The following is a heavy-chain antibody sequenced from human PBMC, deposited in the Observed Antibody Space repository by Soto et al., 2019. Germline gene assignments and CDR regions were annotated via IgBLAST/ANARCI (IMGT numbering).Heavy chain of an antibody. V-gene: IGHV3-30*18. CDR3: AKDIRQWLPSAEYYYYYYGMDV. Sequence: GGSLRLSCAASGFTFSSYGMHWVRQAPGKGLEWVAVISCDGSNKYYADSVKGRFTISRDNSKNTLYLQMNSLRAEDTAVYYCAKDIRQWLPSAEYYYYYYGMDVWGQGTTVTVSS. J-gene: IGHJ6*02. D-gene: IGHD6-19*01. CDR2: ISCDGSNK. CDR1: GFTFSSYG.